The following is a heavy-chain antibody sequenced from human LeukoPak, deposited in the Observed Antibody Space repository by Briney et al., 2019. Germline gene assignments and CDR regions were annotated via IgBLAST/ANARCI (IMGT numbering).Heavy chain of an antibody. V-gene: IGHV3-23*01. D-gene: IGHD3-22*01. Sequence: GGSLRLSCAASGFTFANYAMNWVRQAPGKGLEWVSNIGGRGGSTFYADSVKGRFTISRDHSKNTVYLQMNSLRVEDTAVYYCARPNYYDASGYYYFDYWGQGTLVPVSS. CDR1: GFTFANYA. J-gene: IGHJ4*02. CDR3: ARPNYYDASGYYYFDY. CDR2: IGGRGGST.